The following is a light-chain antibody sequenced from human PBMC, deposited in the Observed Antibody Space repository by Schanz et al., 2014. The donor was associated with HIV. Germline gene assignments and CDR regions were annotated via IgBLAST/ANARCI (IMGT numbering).Light chain of an antibody. Sequence: QSALTQPASVSGSPGQSITISCTGSSSDVGGYKSVSWYQQHPDKAPKLVIFDVSNRPSGVSNRFSASKSGNTASLTISGLQAEDEADYYCSSYTSSTTYVFGTGTKLTVL. J-gene: IGLJ1*01. CDR1: SSDVGGYKS. CDR3: SSYTSSTTYV. CDR2: DVS. V-gene: IGLV2-14*03.